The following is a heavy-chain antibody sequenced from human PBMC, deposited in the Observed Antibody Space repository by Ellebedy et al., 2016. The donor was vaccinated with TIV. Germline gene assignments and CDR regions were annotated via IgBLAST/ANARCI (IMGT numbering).Heavy chain of an antibody. CDR2: ISSSGSFI. J-gene: IGHJ6*02. D-gene: IGHD3-3*01. V-gene: IGHV3-21*01. CDR1: EFTFSDFS. CDR3: ARDSPGDWSGYYRYYGMDV. Sequence: GESLKISCGASEFTFSDFSMNWVRQAPGEGLEWVSSISSSGSFIYYADSVKGRFTISRDNAKNSLFLQMNSLRAEDTAVYYCARDSPGDWSGYYRYYGMDVWGQGTTVPVSS.